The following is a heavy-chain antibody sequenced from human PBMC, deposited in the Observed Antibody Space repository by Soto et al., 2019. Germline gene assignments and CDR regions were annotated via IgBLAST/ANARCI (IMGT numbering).Heavy chain of an antibody. CDR1: GFTFSSYG. CDR2: ISYDGSNK. D-gene: IGHD3-22*01. V-gene: IGHV3-30*18. CDR3: AKAANYYDSSGSLAY. Sequence: GSLRLSCAASGFTFSSYGMHWVRQAPGKGLEWVAVISYDGSNKYYADSVKGRFTISRDNSKNTLYLQMNSLRAEDTTVYYCAKAANYYDSSGSLAYWGQGTLVTVSS. J-gene: IGHJ4*02.